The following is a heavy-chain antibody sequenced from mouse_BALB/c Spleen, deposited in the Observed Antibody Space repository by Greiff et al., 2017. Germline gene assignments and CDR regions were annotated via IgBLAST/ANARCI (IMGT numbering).Heavy chain of an antibody. J-gene: IGHJ4*01. Sequence: EVKLMESGGGLVQPGGSRKLSCAASGFTFSSFGMHWVRQAPEKGLEWVAYISSGSSTIYYADTVKGRFTISRDNPKNTLFLQMTSLRSEDTAMYYCARYYYGEGGYAMDYWGQGTSVTVSS. D-gene: IGHD1-1*01. CDR3: ARYYYGEGGYAMDY. CDR1: GFTFSSFG. V-gene: IGHV5-17*02. CDR2: ISSGSSTI.